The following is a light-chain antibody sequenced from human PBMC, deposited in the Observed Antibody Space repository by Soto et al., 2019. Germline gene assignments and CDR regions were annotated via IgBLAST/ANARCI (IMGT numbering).Light chain of an antibody. CDR1: SSDVGAYNF. CDR2: DVS. J-gene: IGLJ1*01. Sequence: QSALTQPASVSGSPGQSIAISCTGTSSDVGAYNFVSWYRHHPGKAPKLLLYDVSDRPSGVSDRFSGSRSGNTASLTISALQAEDEADYYCCSYAGINMHYVFGTGTKLTVL. V-gene: IGLV2-14*03. CDR3: CSYAGINMHYV.